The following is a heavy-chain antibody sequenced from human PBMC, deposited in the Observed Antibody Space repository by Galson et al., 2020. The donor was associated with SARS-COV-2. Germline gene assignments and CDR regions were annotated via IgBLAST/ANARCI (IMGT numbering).Heavy chain of an antibody. Sequence: SVTLSLTCTVSGGSITNYWWTWIRQPAGKGLEWIGRIYSSGVTNYSPSLRSRVTMSVDTSKNQFSLKLSSVTAADTAVYYCARVSGVRYSSGWSTWLDPWGQGTLVIVSS. CDR2: IYSSGVT. CDR1: GGSITNYW. D-gene: IGHD6-19*01. J-gene: IGHJ5*02. CDR3: ARVSGVRYSSGWSTWLDP. V-gene: IGHV4-4*07.